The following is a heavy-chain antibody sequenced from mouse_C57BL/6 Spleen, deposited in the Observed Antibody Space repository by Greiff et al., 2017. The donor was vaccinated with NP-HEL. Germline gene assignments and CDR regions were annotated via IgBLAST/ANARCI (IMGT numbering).Heavy chain of an antibody. D-gene: IGHD1-1*01. CDR1: GYTFTSYW. V-gene: IGHV1-69*01. CDR3: ARNYGSRPPTEYFDV. CDR2: IDPSDSYT. J-gene: IGHJ1*03. Sequence: QVQLQQPGAELVMPGASVKLSCKASGYTFTSYWMHWVKQRPGQGLEWIGEIDPSDSYTNYNQKFKGKSTLTVDKSSSTAYMQLSSLTSEDSAVYYCARNYGSRPPTEYFDVWGTGTTVTVSS.